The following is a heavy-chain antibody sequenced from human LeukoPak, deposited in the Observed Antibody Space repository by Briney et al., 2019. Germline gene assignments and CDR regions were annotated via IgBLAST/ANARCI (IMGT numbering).Heavy chain of an antibody. CDR1: GYTFTGYY. Sequence: ASVKVSCKASGYTFTGYYMHWVRQAPGQGLEWMGWINPNSGGTNYAQKLQGRVTMTTDTSTSTAYMELRSLRSDDTAVYYCARVSITIFGVIIPDYWGQGTLVTVSS. CDR3: ARVSITIFGVIIPDY. CDR2: INPNSGGT. D-gene: IGHD3-3*01. V-gene: IGHV1-2*02. J-gene: IGHJ4*02.